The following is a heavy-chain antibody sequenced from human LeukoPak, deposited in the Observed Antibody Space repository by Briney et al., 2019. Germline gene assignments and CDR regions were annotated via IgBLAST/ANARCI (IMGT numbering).Heavy chain of an antibody. CDR2: ISAYNGNT. CDR1: GYTFTSYG. V-gene: IGHV1-18*01. CDR3: ARVQGDSTFNWFDP. Sequence: ASVKVSCKASGYTFTSYGISWVRQAPGQGLEWMGWISAYNGNTNYAQKLQGRVTMTTDTSTSTACMELRSLRSDDTAVYYCARVQGDSTFNWFDPWGQGTLVTVSS. D-gene: IGHD2/OR15-2a*01. J-gene: IGHJ5*02.